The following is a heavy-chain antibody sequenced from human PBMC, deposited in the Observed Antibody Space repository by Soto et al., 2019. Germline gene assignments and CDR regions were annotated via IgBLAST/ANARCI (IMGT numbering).Heavy chain of an antibody. CDR2: VSGGGNTI. CDR1: GFVFSSFS. V-gene: IGHV3-48*04. J-gene: IGHJ5*02. D-gene: IGHD3-22*01. Sequence: EVQLVESGGALVQPGGSLRLSCAASGFVFSSFSMNWVRQAPGKGLEWVAYVSGGGNTIYYADSVKGRFTISRDNAQDSLYLQMTRLRAEDTAVYYCARDLESSVYFWFDPWGQATLVTVSS. CDR3: ARDLESSVYFWFDP.